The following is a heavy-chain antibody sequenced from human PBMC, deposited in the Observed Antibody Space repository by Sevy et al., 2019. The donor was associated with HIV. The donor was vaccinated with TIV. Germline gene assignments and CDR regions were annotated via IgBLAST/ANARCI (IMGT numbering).Heavy chain of an antibody. D-gene: IGHD5-12*01. Sequence: SETLSLTCAVSGGSISGGGYSWTWIRQPPGKGLEWIAYIYHSGSTYYNPSLKSRVTMSLDQSKNQFPLKLRSVTAADTAVYYCARASGWLHFDFWGQGTLVTVSS. CDR1: GGSISGGGYS. CDR2: IYHSGST. J-gene: IGHJ4*02. V-gene: IGHV4-30-2*01. CDR3: ARASGWLHFDF.